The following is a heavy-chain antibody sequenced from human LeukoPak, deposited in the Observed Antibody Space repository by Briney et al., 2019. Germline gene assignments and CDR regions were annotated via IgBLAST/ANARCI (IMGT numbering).Heavy chain of an antibody. CDR2: IRYDGSNK. CDR1: GFTFSSYG. J-gene: IGHJ6*02. CDR3: ARERYYYDSSGYYYYYYGMDV. D-gene: IGHD3-22*01. V-gene: IGHV3-33*01. Sequence: RGSLRLSCAASGFTFSSYGMHWVRQAPGKGLEWVTVIRYDGSNKYYADSVKGRFTISRDNSKNTLYLQMNSLRAEDTAVYYCARERYYYDSSGYYYYYYGMDVWGQGTTVTVSS.